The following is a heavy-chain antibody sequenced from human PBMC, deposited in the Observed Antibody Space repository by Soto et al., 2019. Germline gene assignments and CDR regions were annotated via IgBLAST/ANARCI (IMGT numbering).Heavy chain of an antibody. CDR1: GFTFSSYW. CDR2: INSDGSTT. V-gene: IGHV3-74*01. D-gene: IGHD2-21*01. J-gene: IGHJ4*02. Sequence: GGSLRLSCAASGFTFSSYWMHWVRQAAGKGLVWVSQINSDGSTTTYADSVKGRFTISRDNAKNTVYLQMNSLRAEDTAVYYCASWGHIVPVSPTDFDHWGEGTLVTVSS. CDR3: ASWGHIVPVSPTDFDH.